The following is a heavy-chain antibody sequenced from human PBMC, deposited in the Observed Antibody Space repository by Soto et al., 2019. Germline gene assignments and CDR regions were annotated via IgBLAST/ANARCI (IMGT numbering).Heavy chain of an antibody. V-gene: IGHV4-59*01. Sequence: SETLSLTCTVSGGSISSYYWSWIRQPPGKGLEWIGYIYYSGSTNYNPSLKSRVTISVDTSKSQFSLKLSSVTAADTAVYYCASGAPLVAATTYYYYGMDVWGQGTTVTVSS. J-gene: IGHJ6*02. CDR3: ASGAPLVAATTYYYYGMDV. CDR2: IYYSGST. D-gene: IGHD2-15*01. CDR1: GGSISSYY.